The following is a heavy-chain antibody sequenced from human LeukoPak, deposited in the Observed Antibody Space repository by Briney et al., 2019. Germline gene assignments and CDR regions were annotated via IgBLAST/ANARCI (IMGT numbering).Heavy chain of an antibody. CDR3: ARVVRGVGHFDY. Sequence: RASETLSLTCTVSGGSISSSSYYWGWIRQPPGKGLEWIGSIYYSGSTYYNPSLKSRVTISVDTSKNQFSLKLSSMTAADTAVYYCARVVRGVGHFDYWGQGTPVTVSS. CDR1: GGSISSSSYY. V-gene: IGHV4-39*07. CDR2: IYYSGST. J-gene: IGHJ4*02. D-gene: IGHD3-10*01.